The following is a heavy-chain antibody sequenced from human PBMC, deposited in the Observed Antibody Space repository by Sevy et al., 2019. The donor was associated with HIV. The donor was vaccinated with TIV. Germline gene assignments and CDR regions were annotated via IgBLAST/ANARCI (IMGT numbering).Heavy chain of an antibody. V-gene: IGHV3-30*04. CDR1: GFNFGSHA. Sequence: GGYLRLSCAASGFNFGSHAMHWVRQAPGKGLDWVAVISSDGNSQYSADSVKGRFTISRDNSKNTLYLQMDSLRVEDTAVYYCARDLISGSYSQSLDYWGQGTLVTVSS. D-gene: IGHD1-26*01. J-gene: IGHJ4*02. CDR2: ISSDGNSQ. CDR3: ARDLISGSYSQSLDY.